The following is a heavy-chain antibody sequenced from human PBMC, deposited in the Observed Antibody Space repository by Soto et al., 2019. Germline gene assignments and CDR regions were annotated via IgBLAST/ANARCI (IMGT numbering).Heavy chain of an antibody. CDR3: AKGRGGSGSLTPRVDF. J-gene: IGHJ4*02. CDR2: ISGGGDTT. V-gene: IGHV3-23*01. CDR1: GFTFNNYA. Sequence: EVQLLESGGGLVQPGGSLRLSCAASGFTFNNYAMTWVRQAPGKGLEWVSAISGGGDTTSYADSVKGRFTVSREGSKNPLYLQMSSRRAEDTALYYCAKGRGGSGSLTPRVDFWGQGTLVTVSS. D-gene: IGHD3-10*01.